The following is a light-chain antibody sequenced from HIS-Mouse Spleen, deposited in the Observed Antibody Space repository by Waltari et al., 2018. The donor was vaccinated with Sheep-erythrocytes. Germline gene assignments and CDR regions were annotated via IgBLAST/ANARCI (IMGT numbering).Light chain of an antibody. V-gene: IGLV1-44*01. Sequence: QSVLTQPPSASGTPGQRVTISCSGSSSNIGSNTVNWYQQLPGTAPKLLIYSNNQRPEGVPDLFSGSKSGTSASLAISVLQSEDEADYYCAAWDDSLNRYVFGTGTKVTVL. CDR3: AAWDDSLNRYV. J-gene: IGLJ1*01. CDR1: SSNIGSNT. CDR2: SNN.